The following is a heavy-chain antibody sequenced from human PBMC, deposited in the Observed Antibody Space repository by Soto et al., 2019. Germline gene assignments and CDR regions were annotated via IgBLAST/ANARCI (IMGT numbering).Heavy chain of an antibody. CDR1: GYTLTTYG. CDR3: ARGVYVLRYFDWLPNWFDP. CDR2: ISAYNGNT. D-gene: IGHD3-9*01. J-gene: IGHJ5*02. V-gene: IGHV1-18*01. Sequence: ASXKVSCKASGYTLTTYGISWVRQAPEQFLEWMGWISAYNGNTNYAQKLQGRVTMTTDTSTSTAYMELRSLRSDDTAVYYCARGVYVLRYFDWLPNWFDPWGQGTLVTVSS.